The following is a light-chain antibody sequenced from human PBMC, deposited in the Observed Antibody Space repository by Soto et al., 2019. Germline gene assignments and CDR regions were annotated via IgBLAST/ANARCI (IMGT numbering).Light chain of an antibody. CDR3: QQYNSSPRT. V-gene: IGKV1-27*01. CDR1: QGIRNY. CDR2: AAS. J-gene: IGKJ1*01. Sequence: DIQMTQSPSSLSVSVGDRVTISCRASQGIRNYLAWYQQKPGKFPRLLIYAASTWQSGVPSRFSGSGSGTDFTLTISSLQPEDVATYYCQQYNSSPRTFGQGTKVEIK.